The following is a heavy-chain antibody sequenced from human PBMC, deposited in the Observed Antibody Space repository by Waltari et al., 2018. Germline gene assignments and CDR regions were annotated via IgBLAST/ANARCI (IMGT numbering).Heavy chain of an antibody. CDR3: ARSLWYYGSGSYYSLSW. CDR1: GFTFSSYW. D-gene: IGHD3-10*01. J-gene: IGHJ4*02. Sequence: EVQLVESGGGLVQPGGSLRLSCAASGFTFSSYWMPWVRQAPGKGLVWVSRINSDGSSTSYADSVKGRFTISRDNAKNTLYLQMNSLRAEDTAVYYCARSLWYYGSGSYYSLSWWGQGTLVTVSS. V-gene: IGHV3-74*01. CDR2: INSDGSST.